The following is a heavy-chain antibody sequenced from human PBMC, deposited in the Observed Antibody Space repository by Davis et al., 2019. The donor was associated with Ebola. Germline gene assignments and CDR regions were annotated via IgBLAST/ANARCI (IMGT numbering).Heavy chain of an antibody. V-gene: IGHV3-33*06. CDR1: GLTFSSYG. CDR2: IWYDGSNK. D-gene: IGHD5-18*01. CDR3: ANGGTAMVFSDY. Sequence: GESLRLSCAASGLTFSSYGMHWVRQAPGKGLEWVAVIWYDGSNKYYADSVKGRFTISRDNSKNTLYLQMNSLRAEDTAVYYCANGGTAMVFSDYWGQGTLVTVSS. J-gene: IGHJ4*02.